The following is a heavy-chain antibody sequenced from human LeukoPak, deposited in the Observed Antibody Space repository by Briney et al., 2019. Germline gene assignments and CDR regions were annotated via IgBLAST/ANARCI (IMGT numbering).Heavy chain of an antibody. CDR1: GFTFSSYG. CDR3: ARSKSYDSSGYYFDY. CDR2: IRWDGIIK. D-gene: IGHD3-22*01. J-gene: IGHJ4*02. Sequence: PGGSLRLSCAASGFTFSSYGMHWVRQAPGKGLEWVAFIRWDGIIKYYADSVKGRFTISGDTSKNTLYLQMNSLRAEDTAVYYCARSKSYDSSGYYFDYWGQGTLVTVSS. V-gene: IGHV3-30*02.